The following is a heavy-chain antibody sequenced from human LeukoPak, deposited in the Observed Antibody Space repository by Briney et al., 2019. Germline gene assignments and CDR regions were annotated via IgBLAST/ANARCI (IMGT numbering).Heavy chain of an antibody. J-gene: IGHJ4*02. CDR3: ARDLGWYTGRLDY. V-gene: IGHV3-30-3*01. D-gene: IGHD6-19*01. CDR2: ISYDGSNK. CDR1: GFTFSSYA. Sequence: PGGSLRLSCAASGFTFSSYAMHWVRQAPGKGLEWVAVISYDGSNKYYADSVKGRFTISRDNSKNTLYLQMNSLRAEDTAVYYCARDLGWYTGRLDYWGQGALVTVSS.